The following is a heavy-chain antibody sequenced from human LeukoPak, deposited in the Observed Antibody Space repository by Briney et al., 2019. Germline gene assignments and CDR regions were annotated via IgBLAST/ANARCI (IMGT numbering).Heavy chain of an antibody. CDR1: GFTISSHW. D-gene: IGHD2-2*01. V-gene: IGHV3-74*01. CDR2: IKSDGTST. J-gene: IGHJ4*02. CDR3: GRDGVPAAADY. Sequence: GGSLRLSCAVSGFTISSHWMRWVRQAPGKGLVWVSHIKSDGTSTNYADSVKGRFTISRDNAKNTLFLQMNSLRAEDTAVYYCGRDGVPAAADYWGQGTLVTVSS.